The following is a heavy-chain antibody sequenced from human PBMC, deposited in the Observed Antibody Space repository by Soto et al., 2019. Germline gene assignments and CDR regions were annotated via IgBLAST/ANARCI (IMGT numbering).Heavy chain of an antibody. Sequence: GGSLRLSCAASGVTFSSYAMSWVRQAPGKGLEWVSAISGSGGSTYYVDSVKGRFTISRDNSKNTLYLQLNSLRAEDTAVYYCAKVGPKGAGSSSSIRFAFWGQGTLVTVSS. V-gene: IGHV3-23*01. J-gene: IGHJ4*02. D-gene: IGHD6-6*01. CDR3: AKVGPKGAGSSSSIRFAF. CDR1: GVTFSSYA. CDR2: ISGSGGST.